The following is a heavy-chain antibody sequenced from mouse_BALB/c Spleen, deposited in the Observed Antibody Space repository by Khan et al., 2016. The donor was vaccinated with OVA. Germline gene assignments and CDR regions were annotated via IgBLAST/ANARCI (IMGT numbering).Heavy chain of an antibody. CDR1: GYTFTDYY. V-gene: IGHV1-77*01. CDR2: IYPGSGNI. CDR3: AIMDTTSLDY. J-gene: IGHJ2*01. D-gene: IGHD4-1*02. Sequence: QVQLQQSGAELARPGASVKLSCKASGYTFTDYYITWVKQRTGQGLEWIGEIYPGSGNIYYNENFKGKATLTADKSSSTAYMHLSSLTSEDSAVYFCAIMDTTSLDYCGQCTTLTVSS.